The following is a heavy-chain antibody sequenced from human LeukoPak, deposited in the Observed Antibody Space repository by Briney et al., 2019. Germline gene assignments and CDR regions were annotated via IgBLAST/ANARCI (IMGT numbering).Heavy chain of an antibody. V-gene: IGHV3-23*01. J-gene: IGHJ4*02. CDR1: GFAFSTYA. CDR2: ISGSGGST. Sequence: AGGSLRLSCAASGFAFSTYAMTWVRQAPGKGLEWVSSISGSGGSTYYADSVKGRFTISRDNSKNTLYLQMNNLRADDTAVYYCAKDRLSNGDPAAYWGQGTLVTVSS. CDR3: AKDRLSNGDPAAY. D-gene: IGHD4-17*01.